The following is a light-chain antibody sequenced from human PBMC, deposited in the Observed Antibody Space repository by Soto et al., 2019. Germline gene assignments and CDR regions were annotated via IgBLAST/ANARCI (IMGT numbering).Light chain of an antibody. Sequence: SYELTQPPSASVAPGQTARLTCGGNNIGGRSVHWYQQKPGQAPVMVVYDDSDRPSVLPERFSGSNSGNTATLVISRVEGGDEADYYCQVWDTDSHHVFGGGTKVTVL. CDR2: DDS. V-gene: IGLV3-21*02. CDR3: QVWDTDSHHV. J-gene: IGLJ2*01. CDR1: NIGGRS.